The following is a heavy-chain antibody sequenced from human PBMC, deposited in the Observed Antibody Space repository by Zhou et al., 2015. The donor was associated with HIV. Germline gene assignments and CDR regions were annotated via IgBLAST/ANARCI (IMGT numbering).Heavy chain of an antibody. Sequence: QVQLVQSGAEVKKPGSSVKLSCTASGGTFSSDGISWVRQAPGQGLEWMGGIPIFGTANYAQKFQGRVTITADEPSSTAYMELSSLTSEDTAIYYCARDRSADNSAFYGWFDPWGQGTLVTVSS. V-gene: IGHV1-69*01. CDR2: IPIFGTA. J-gene: IGHJ5*02. D-gene: IGHD3-22*01. CDR3: ARDRSADNSAFYGWFDP. CDR1: GGTFSSDG.